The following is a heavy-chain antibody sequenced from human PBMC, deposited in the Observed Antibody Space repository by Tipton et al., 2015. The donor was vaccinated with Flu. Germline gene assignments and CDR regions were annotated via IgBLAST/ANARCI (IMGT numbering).Heavy chain of an antibody. CDR2: ISGHSGDT. D-gene: IGHD3-3*01. V-gene: IGHV1-18*01. CDR3: ARDFGLFGVILVYHYYYGMDV. CDR1: GYTFTNFG. Sequence: QVQLVQSGAEVKKPGASVKVSCKSSGYTFTNFGVSWVRQAPGQGPEWMGWISGHSGDTNYAQKFQGRLTMTTDTSTSTAYMEVRSLRSDDTAVYYCARDFGLFGVILVYHYYYGMDVWGQGTTVTVSS. J-gene: IGHJ6*02.